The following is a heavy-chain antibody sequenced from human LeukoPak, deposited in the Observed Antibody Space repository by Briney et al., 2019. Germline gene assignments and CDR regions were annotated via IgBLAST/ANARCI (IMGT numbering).Heavy chain of an antibody. D-gene: IGHD3-10*01. CDR2: TYHGGST. J-gene: IGHJ4*02. CDR3: ARDVYGSGTYYSFFDY. V-gene: IGHV4-4*02. CDR1: GASIGSDNW. Sequence: SGTLSLTCAVSGASIGSDNWWSWVRQSPGMGLEWIGETYHGGSTNYNPSLQSRVTISLDESENQFSLKLTSVTAADTAVYYCARDVYGSGTYYSFFDYWGQGILVTVSS.